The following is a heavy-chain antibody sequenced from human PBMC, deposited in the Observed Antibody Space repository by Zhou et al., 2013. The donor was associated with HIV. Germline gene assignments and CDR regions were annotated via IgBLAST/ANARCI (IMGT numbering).Heavy chain of an antibody. Sequence: QVQLVQSGADVKKPGASVKVSCRASGYTFTNYALHWVRQAPGQRLEWMGWIDTGNGNTKYSQNFQDRVTITRDISASTVYMEMTSLRSEDTAVYFCARALSARWIGGGFFYMDVWGKGTTVTVS. CDR1: GYTFTNYA. J-gene: IGHJ6*03. V-gene: IGHV1-3*04. CDR2: IDTGNGNT. CDR3: ARALSARWIGGGFFYMDV. D-gene: IGHD6-25*01.